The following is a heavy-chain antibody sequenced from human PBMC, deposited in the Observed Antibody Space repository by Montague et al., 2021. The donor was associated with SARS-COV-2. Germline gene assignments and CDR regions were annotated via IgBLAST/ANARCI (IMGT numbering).Heavy chain of an antibody. CDR3: ARDGYGDYPSDY. V-gene: IGHV3-7*01. CDR2: IKQDGSEK. J-gene: IGHJ4*02. Sequence: SLRLSCAASGFTFSRYWMSWVRQAPGKGPEWVANIKQDGSEKYYXXSLKVRFTISRDNAKNSLYLQMISLRAEDTAVYYCARDGYGDYPSDYWGQGTLATVSS. CDR1: GFTFSRYW. D-gene: IGHD4-17*01.